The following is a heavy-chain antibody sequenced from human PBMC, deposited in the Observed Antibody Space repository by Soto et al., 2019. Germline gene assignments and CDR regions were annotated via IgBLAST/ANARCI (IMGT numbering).Heavy chain of an antibody. V-gene: IGHV3-23*01. D-gene: IGHD3-10*01. Sequence: EVQLLESGGGLVQPGGSLRLSCAASGFTFSNYAMNWVRQAPGKGLEWISGISASGASTTYADSVKGRFTISRDNSKNTLYIQMNSLRAEDTGVYYCAKESSASRVSYYYAMDVWGQGTTVTVSS. CDR1: GFTFSNYA. CDR3: AKESSASRVSYYYAMDV. J-gene: IGHJ6*02. CDR2: ISASGAST.